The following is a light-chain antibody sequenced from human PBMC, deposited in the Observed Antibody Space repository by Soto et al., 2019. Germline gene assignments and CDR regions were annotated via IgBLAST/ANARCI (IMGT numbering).Light chain of an antibody. Sequence: IQKTQSPSTLSASVGDRVIITCRASQSISTSLAWYQQKPGKPPNLLIYKASSLKSGVPSRFSGSGSGTDFTLTISSLQPDDLATYYCQQYGGSSWTFGQGTKVEI. J-gene: IGKJ1*01. CDR1: QSISTS. CDR3: QQYGGSSWT. V-gene: IGKV1-5*03. CDR2: KAS.